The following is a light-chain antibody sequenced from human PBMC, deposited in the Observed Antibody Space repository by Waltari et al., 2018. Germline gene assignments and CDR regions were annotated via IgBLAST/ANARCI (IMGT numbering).Light chain of an antibody. J-gene: IGLJ2*01. V-gene: IGLV1-44*01. CDR1: NSNIGSNT. Sequence: QSVLAQPPSASGTPGQRITISCSASNSNIGSNTVTWYQQFPGTAPRLLIYSNNQRPSGVPDRFSASKSGSSAALAIYGLHSEDEADYYCSTWDDRLTGVVFGGGTKVTVL. CDR2: SNN. CDR3: STWDDRLTGVV.